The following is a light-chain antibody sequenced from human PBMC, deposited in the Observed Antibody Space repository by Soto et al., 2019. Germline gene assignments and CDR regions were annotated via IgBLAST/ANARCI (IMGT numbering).Light chain of an antibody. CDR1: QSVSRN. V-gene: IGKV3D-15*01. J-gene: IGKJ5*01. CDR3: QQYNNWPIT. Sequence: EIVMTQSPATLSVSPGERATLSCRASQSVSRNLAWYQQKPGQAPRLLIYDASTRATGTPARFSGSGSGTKFTLSISSLQSEDFALYFCQQYNNWPITFGQGTRLEI. CDR2: DAS.